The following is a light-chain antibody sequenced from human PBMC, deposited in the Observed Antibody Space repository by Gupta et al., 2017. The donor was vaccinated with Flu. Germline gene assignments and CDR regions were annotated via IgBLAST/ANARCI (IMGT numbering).Light chain of an antibody. CDR3: QQYATSPWP. V-gene: IGKV3-20*01. Sequence: ERATLSCRASQSVTTNYVASYPQKPGQAPRLLIYDAYRRATGIPDRFSGSGSVTDFSLTITRLEPEDSAVYICQQYATSPWPFGPGTKVEIK. CDR1: QSVTTNY. CDR2: DAY. J-gene: IGKJ1*01.